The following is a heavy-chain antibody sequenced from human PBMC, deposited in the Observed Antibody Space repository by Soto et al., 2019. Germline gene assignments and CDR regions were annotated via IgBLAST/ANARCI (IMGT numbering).Heavy chain of an antibody. V-gene: IGHV3-74*01. CDR3: AGHLRYFDQSNWFDP. D-gene: IGHD3-9*01. J-gene: IGHJ5*02. Sequence: TGESLKISCAASGFTFGSYWMHWVRQAPGKGLVWVSRINSDGSSTSYADSVKGRFTISRDNAKNTLYLQMNSLRAEDTAVYYCAGHLRYFDQSNWFDPWGQGTLVTVSS. CDR2: INSDGSST. CDR1: GFTFGSYW.